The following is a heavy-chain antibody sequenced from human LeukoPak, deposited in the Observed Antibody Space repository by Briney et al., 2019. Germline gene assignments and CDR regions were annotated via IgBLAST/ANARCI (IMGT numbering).Heavy chain of an antibody. CDR3: ARGSFGGAVLH. J-gene: IGHJ4*02. V-gene: IGHV3-13*01. CDR1: GFTSSSYD. Sequence: SGGSLRLSCAASGFTSSSYDMHWVRQATGKGLEWVSVIGTAGDTYYPGSVKGRFTISRENAKNSLYLQMNSLRAGDTAVYYCARGSFGGAVLHWGQGTLVTVSS. D-gene: IGHD3-16*01. CDR2: IGTAGDT.